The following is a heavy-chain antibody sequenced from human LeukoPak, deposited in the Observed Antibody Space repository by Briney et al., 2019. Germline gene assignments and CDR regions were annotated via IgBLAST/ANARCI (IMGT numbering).Heavy chain of an antibody. Sequence: PSETLSLTCTVSGGSISSYYWNWIRQPPGKGLEWIAYIYYSGSTYYNPSLKRRVTISVDRSKNQFSLRLSSVTAADTAVYYCARTSIAARRANAFDIWGQGTMVTVSS. CDR1: GGSISSYY. V-gene: IGHV4-59*12. CDR3: ARTSIAARRANAFDI. CDR2: IYYSGST. J-gene: IGHJ3*02. D-gene: IGHD6-6*01.